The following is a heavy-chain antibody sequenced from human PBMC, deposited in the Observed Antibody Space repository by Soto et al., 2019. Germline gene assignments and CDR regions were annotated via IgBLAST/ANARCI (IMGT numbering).Heavy chain of an antibody. Sequence: VGSLRLSCAASGFTFSSYWMHWVRQTPGKGLVWVSRIDIAGSTTTYADSVKGRFTISRDNAKNTLYLQMNSLRAEDTAVYYCARDQTVAGPTTFDYCGQGTLVTVSS. V-gene: IGHV3-74*01. D-gene: IGHD6-19*01. CDR3: ARDQTVAGPTTFDY. J-gene: IGHJ4*02. CDR2: IDIAGSTT. CDR1: GFTFSSYW.